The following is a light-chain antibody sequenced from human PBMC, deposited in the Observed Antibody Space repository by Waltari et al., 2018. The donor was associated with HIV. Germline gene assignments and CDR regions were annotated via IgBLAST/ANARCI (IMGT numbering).Light chain of an antibody. V-gene: IGKV3-15*01. Sequence: ELVMTQSPVTLSVSPGERATLSCRASESVRSKLAWYQQKAGQAPRLLIYDASTRASGIPARFSGSGSGTEFTLTISSLQSEDFAVYYCQQYNDWPRTFGQGTKVESK. CDR3: QQYNDWPRT. CDR1: ESVRSK. CDR2: DAS. J-gene: IGKJ1*01.